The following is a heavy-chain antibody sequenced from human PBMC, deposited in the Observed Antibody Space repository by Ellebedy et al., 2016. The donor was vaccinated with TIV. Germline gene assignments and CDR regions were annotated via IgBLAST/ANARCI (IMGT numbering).Heavy chain of an antibody. CDR3: ARRITGTYGDDALDI. Sequence: GGSLRLSCAASGFTVSYTYMSWVRQAPGKRLEWVSVIHTGGDTYYADSVKGRFTISRDSSKNTLYLQMNSLRAEDTAVYYCARRITGTYGDDALDIWGQGTMVTVSS. CDR1: GFTVSYTY. V-gene: IGHV3-53*01. J-gene: IGHJ3*02. D-gene: IGHD1-20*01. CDR2: IHTGGDT.